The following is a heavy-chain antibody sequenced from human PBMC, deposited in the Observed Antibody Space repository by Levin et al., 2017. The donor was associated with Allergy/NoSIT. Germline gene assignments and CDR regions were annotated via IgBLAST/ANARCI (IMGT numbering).Heavy chain of an antibody. CDR2: IYWDDDK. Sequence: QILSLTCTFSGFSLRTSGVGVGWIRQPPGKALEWLELIYWDDDKRYSPSLKSRLTIAKDTSKNQVVLTMTNMDPVDTATYYCAHSRALSMDFDYWGQGTLVTVSS. V-gene: IGHV2-5*02. CDR1: GFSLRTSGVG. J-gene: IGHJ4*02. D-gene: IGHD2/OR15-2a*01. CDR3: AHSRALSMDFDY.